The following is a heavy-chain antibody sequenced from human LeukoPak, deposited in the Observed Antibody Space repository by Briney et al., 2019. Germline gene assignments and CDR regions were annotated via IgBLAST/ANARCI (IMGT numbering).Heavy chain of an antibody. J-gene: IGHJ5*02. Sequence: ASVKVSCKASGYTFTSYYMHWVRQAPGQGLEWMGVINPSGGGTSDAQKFQGRVTMTRDTSTRTVYMELRSLRSDDTAVYYCARHYSSSLNWFDPWGQGTLVTVSS. CDR2: INPSGGGT. CDR1: GYTFTSYY. D-gene: IGHD6-13*01. V-gene: IGHV1-46*01. CDR3: ARHYSSSLNWFDP.